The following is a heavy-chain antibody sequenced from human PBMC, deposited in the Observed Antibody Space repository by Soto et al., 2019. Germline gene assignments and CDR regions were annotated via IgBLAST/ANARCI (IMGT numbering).Heavy chain of an antibody. V-gene: IGHV3-74*01. CDR1: GFTFSSYW. J-gene: IGHJ6*02. CDR3: ARDGVTFGGNYYYGMDV. CDR2: INSDGSST. D-gene: IGHD3-16*01. Sequence: GGSLRLSCAASGFTFSSYWMHWVRQAPGKGLVWVSRINSDGSSTSYADSVKGRFTISRDNAKNTLYLQMNSLRAEDTAVYYCARDGVTFGGNYYYGMDVWGQGTTVTVS.